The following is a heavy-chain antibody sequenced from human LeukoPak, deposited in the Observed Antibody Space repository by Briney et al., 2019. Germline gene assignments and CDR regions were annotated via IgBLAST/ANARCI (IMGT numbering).Heavy chain of an antibody. J-gene: IGHJ4*02. V-gene: IGHV3-23*01. CDR2: ISGSGDST. Sequence: GGSLRLSCAASGFTFSSYAMSWVRQAPGKGLEWVSSISGSGDSTYYADSVKGRFTISRDNSVNTLYLQMNSLRAEDTAVYYCAKSSPMTMVRGANDYWGQGTLVTVSS. CDR3: AKSSPMTMVRGANDY. D-gene: IGHD3-10*01. CDR1: GFTFSSYA.